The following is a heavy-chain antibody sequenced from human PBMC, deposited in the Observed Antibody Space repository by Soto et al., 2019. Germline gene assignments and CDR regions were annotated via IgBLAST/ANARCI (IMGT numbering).Heavy chain of an antibody. J-gene: IGHJ4*02. CDR1: GGSFSGYY. V-gene: IGHV4-34*01. CDR2: INHSGST. Sequence: PSETLSLTCAVYGGSFSGYYWSWIRQPPGKGLEWIGEINHSGSTNYNPSLKSRVTISVDTSKNQFSLKLSSVTAADTAVYYCASRYSSGWYRDYWGQGTLVTVSS. CDR3: ASRYSSGWYRDY. D-gene: IGHD6-19*01.